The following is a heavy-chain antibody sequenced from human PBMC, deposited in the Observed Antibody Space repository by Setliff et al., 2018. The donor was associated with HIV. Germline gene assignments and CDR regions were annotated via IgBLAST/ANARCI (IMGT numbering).Heavy chain of an antibody. CDR2: INHSGKT. Sequence: PSETLSLTCAVYGGSLSGHYWTWIRQPPGEGPEWIGEINHSGKTNYNPSLKSRVTISVDTSKNQFSLKVTSVTAADTAVYYCVTSSSWSSRLNFWGQGMLVTVSS. D-gene: IGHD6-13*01. J-gene: IGHJ4*02. CDR3: VTSSSWSSRLNF. CDR1: GGSLSGHY. V-gene: IGHV4-34*01.